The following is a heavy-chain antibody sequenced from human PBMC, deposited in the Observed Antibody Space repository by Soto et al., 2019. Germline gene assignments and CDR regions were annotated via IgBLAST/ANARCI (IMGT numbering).Heavy chain of an antibody. CDR2: IKSKTDGGTT. V-gene: IGHV3-15*07. Sequence: GGSLRLSCAASGFTFSNAWMNWVRQAPGKGLEWVGRIKSKTDGGTTDYAAPVKGRFTISRDDSKNTLYLQMNSLKTEDTAVYYCTTVVANSPGRVYYYYGMDVWGQGTTVTVSS. J-gene: IGHJ6*02. D-gene: IGHD2-15*01. CDR3: TTVVANSPGRVYYYYGMDV. CDR1: GFTFSNAW.